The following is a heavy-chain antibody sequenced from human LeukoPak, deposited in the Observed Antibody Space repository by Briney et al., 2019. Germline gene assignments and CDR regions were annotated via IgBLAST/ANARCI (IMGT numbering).Heavy chain of an antibody. V-gene: IGHV3-7*01. Sequence: GGSLRLSCAASGFTFSSYWMSWVRQAPGKGLEWVANIKQDGSEKYYVDSVKGRFTISRDNAKNSLYLQMNSLRAEDTAEYYCASGIWELLLDYWGQGTLVTVSS. CDR1: GFTFSSYW. CDR2: IKQDGSEK. CDR3: ASGIWELLLDY. D-gene: IGHD1-26*01. J-gene: IGHJ4*02.